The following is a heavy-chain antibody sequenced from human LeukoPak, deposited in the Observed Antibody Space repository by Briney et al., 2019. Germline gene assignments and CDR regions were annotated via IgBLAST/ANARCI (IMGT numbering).Heavy chain of an antibody. V-gene: IGHV1-2*02. CDR2: INPDSGGT. CDR1: GYTFTGYY. Sequence: ASVKVSCKASGYTFTGYYMHWARQAPGQGLEWMGWINPDSGGTNYAQKFQGRVTMTRDTSISTAFMELSRLRSDDTAIYYCARVYSSNLFDPWGQGTLVTVSS. J-gene: IGHJ5*02. D-gene: IGHD6-13*01. CDR3: ARVYSSNLFDP.